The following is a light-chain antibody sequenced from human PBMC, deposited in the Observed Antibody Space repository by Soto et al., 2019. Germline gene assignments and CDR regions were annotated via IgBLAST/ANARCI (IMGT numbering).Light chain of an antibody. J-gene: IGKJ1*01. Sequence: DIQMTQSPSSLSVSVGDRVTITCRASQDIGSSLGWCQQKPGKAPKSLIYASSTLQVGVPSRCSSSGSGKDFILTISSLQPEDFATYCCQQYNSYPRTFGQGTKVEIK. CDR1: QDIGSS. CDR3: QQYNSYPRT. CDR2: ASS. V-gene: IGKV1-16*01.